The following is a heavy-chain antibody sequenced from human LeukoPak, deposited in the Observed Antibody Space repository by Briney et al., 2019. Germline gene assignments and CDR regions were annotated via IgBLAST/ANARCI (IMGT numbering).Heavy chain of an antibody. J-gene: IGHJ4*02. V-gene: IGHV3-23*01. CDR1: GISLSNYA. CDR3: AKRGVVIRGILVIGYHQAAYHYDF. D-gene: IGHD3-10*01. Sequence: QAGGSLRLSCVVSGISLSNYAMTWVRQAPGKGLEWVSYISERGGSTTYADSVKGRFTISRDTSLNTLYLQTNTMSAEDTAVYFCAKRGVVIRGILVIGYHQAAYHYDFWGQGVLVTVSS. CDR2: ISERGGST.